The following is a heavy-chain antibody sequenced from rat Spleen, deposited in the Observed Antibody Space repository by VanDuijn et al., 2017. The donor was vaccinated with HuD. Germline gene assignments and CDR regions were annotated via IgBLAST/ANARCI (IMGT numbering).Heavy chain of an antibody. CDR3: TRDPITTDY. CDR2: ISSGGST. Sequence: QVQLKESGPGLVQPSQTLSLTCTVSGFSLISNGVSWVRQPPGKGLEWIAAISSGGSTYFNSVLKSRLSISMDTSKSQVFLKMNSLQTEDTAIYFCTRDPITTDYWGQGVMVTVSS. D-gene: IGHD1-1*01. V-gene: IGHV2S12*01. J-gene: IGHJ2*01. CDR1: GFSLISNG.